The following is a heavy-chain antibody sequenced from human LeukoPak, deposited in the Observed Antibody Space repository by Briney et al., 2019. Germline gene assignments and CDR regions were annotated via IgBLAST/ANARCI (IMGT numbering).Heavy chain of an antibody. Sequence: GESLKISCKGSGYSFTSYWIGWVRQMPGKGLEWMGSIYPADSETRYSPSFEGQVTISADKSITTAYLQWSSLKASDSAMYYCARLMVATSRWFDRWGQGTLVTVSS. CDR1: GYSFTSYW. D-gene: IGHD1-26*01. V-gene: IGHV5-51*01. CDR3: ARLMVATSRWFDR. J-gene: IGHJ5*02. CDR2: IYPADSET.